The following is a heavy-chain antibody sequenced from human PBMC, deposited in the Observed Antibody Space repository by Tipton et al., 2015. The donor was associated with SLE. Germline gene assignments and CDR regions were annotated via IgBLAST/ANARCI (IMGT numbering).Heavy chain of an antibody. CDR2: FSSSGGT. D-gene: IGHD3-10*01. CDR1: GESLSGHY. CDR3: TRGALLLWFGD. Sequence: TLSLTCTVYGESLSGHYWVWIRQPAGKGPEWIGHFSSSGGTNYNTSLKSRVTISADTSKNEISLKMTSVTAADTAVYYCTRGALLLWFGDWGQGTRVTVSS. V-gene: IGHV4-4*07. J-gene: IGHJ4*02.